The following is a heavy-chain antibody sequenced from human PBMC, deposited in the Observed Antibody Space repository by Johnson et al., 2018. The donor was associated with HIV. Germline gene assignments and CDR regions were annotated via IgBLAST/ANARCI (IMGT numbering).Heavy chain of an antibody. J-gene: IGHJ3*02. V-gene: IGHV3-15*01. CDR1: GFTVINNY. CDR3: ARDCPGITMIVVVSGRGAFDI. Sequence: VQLVESGGGLIQPGGSLRVSCAPSGFTVINNYMSCVRQAPGKGLEWVGRIKSEIDGGTTDYAAPVKGRFTISRDNSKNTLYLQMNSLRAEDTAVYYCARDCPGITMIVVVSGRGAFDIWGQGTMVTVSS. CDR2: IKSEIDGGTT. D-gene: IGHD3-22*01.